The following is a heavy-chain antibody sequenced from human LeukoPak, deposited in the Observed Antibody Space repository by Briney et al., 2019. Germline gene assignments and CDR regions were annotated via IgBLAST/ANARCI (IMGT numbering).Heavy chain of an antibody. CDR3: ARDWERWLQGGSPAGDY. D-gene: IGHD5-24*01. J-gene: IGHJ4*02. CDR1: GFTFSDYY. Sequence: GGSLTLSCAASGFTFSDYYMSWIRQAPGKGLEWVSYISSGGTNLCDAASVKGRFTISRDNSKNSLYLQVNSLRAEDTAVYYCARDWERWLQGGSPAGDYWGQGPLVTVSS. CDR2: ISSGGTNL. V-gene: IGHV3-11*01.